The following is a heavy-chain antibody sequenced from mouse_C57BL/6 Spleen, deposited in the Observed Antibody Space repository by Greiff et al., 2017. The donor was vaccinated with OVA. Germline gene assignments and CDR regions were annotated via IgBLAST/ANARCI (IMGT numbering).Heavy chain of an antibody. CDR2: IHPNSGST. CDR1: GYTFTSYW. CDR3: ARATTAGYFDV. D-gene: IGHD1-2*01. J-gene: IGHJ1*03. Sequence: VQLQQPGAELVKPGASVKLSCKASGYTFTSYWMHWVKQRPGPGLEWIGMIHPNSGSTNYNEKLKSKATLTVDKSSSTAYMQLSSLTSEDSAVYYCARATTAGYFDVWGTGTTVTVSS. V-gene: IGHV1-64*01.